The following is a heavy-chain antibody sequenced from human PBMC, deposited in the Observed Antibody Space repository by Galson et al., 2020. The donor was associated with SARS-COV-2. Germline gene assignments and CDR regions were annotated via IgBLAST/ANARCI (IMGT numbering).Heavy chain of an antibody. V-gene: IGHV3-7*01. Sequence: GESLKISCAASGFAFSIYYMSWVRQAPGKGLEWVADIKQDGSAKYPVDSVEGRFAISRDSAKNSVYLQMNSLRAEDTAVYYCARQRVAGTTGPFDVWGQGTMVTVSS. CDR1: GFAFSIYY. CDR2: IKQDGSAK. D-gene: IGHD1-1*01. J-gene: IGHJ3*01. CDR3: ARQRVAGTTGPFDV.